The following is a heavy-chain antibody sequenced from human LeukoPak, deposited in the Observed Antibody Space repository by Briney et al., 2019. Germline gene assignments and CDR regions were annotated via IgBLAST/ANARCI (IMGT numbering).Heavy chain of an antibody. CDR3: ARGDYYDSSGYYFDYYYGMDV. CDR2: INPSGGST. V-gene: IGHV1-46*01. CDR1: GYTFTSYY. J-gene: IGHJ6*02. Sequence: PVASVTVSCKASGYTFTSYYMHWVRQAPGQGLEWMGLINPSGGSTSYAQKFQGRVTMTRDTSTSTVYMELSSLRSEDTAVYYCARGDYYDSSGYYFDYYYGMDVWGQGTTVTVSS. D-gene: IGHD3-22*01.